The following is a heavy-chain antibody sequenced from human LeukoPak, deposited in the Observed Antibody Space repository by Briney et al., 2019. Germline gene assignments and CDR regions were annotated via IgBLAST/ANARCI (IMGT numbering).Heavy chain of an antibody. Sequence: SQTLSLTCTVSGGSISSGGYYWSWIRQPPGKGLEWIGYIYHSGSTNYNPSLKSRVTISVDTSKNQFSLKLSSVTAADTAVYYCARGNTDYGDARDWGQGTLVTVSS. CDR1: GGSISSGGYY. J-gene: IGHJ4*02. CDR3: ARGNTDYGDARD. CDR2: IYHSGST. V-gene: IGHV4-30-2*01. D-gene: IGHD4-17*01.